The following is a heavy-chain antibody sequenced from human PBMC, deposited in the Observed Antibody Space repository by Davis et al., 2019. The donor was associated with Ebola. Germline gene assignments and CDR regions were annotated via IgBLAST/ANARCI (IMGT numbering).Heavy chain of an antibody. Sequence: GESLKISCTTSGFIFTRHWMSWVRQAPGKGLEWVANIKEDGSERDYVDSVKGRFIISRDNARNSLYLQMNSLRAEDTAVYYCARVENYWPSDFFDFWGHGTMVTVSS. J-gene: IGHJ3*01. CDR1: GFIFTRHW. CDR2: IKEDGSER. CDR3: ARVENYWPSDFFDF. V-gene: IGHV3-7*01. D-gene: IGHD1-7*01.